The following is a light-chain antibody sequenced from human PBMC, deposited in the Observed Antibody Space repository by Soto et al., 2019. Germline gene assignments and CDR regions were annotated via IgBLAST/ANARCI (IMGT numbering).Light chain of an antibody. CDR2: DTS. Sequence: QAVVTQEPSVTVSPGGTVTLTCGSSTGPVTSGHYPYWFQQKPGQAPRTLIYDTSNKHSWTPARFSGSLLGGKAALTLSGAQPEDEAEYYCLVSHDGLRVFGGGTKLTVL. J-gene: IGLJ3*02. CDR3: LVSHDGLRV. V-gene: IGLV7-46*01. CDR1: TGPVTSGHY.